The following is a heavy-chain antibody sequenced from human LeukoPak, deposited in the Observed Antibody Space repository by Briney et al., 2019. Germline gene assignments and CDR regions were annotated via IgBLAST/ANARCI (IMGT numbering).Heavy chain of an antibody. D-gene: IGHD3-16*01. V-gene: IGHV4-59*01. CDR1: GGSISGSY. CDR3: AKFGVDYDMIV. CDR2: IYYKGNA. J-gene: IGHJ6*02. Sequence: SETLSLTCTVSGGSISGSYWTWIRQPPGKGLEWIGQIYYKGNADYNPSLKSRVTLSVDTSKNQFSLKLTAMTAADTAVYYCAKFGVDYDMIVWGQGATVTVS.